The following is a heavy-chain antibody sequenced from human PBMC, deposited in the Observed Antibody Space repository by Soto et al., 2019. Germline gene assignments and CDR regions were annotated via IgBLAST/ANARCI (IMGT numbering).Heavy chain of an antibody. Sequence: SVQVSFKASGGTFSSYAISWVRQAPGQGLEWMGGIIPIFGTANYAQKFQGRVTITADESTSTAYMELSSLRSEDTAVYYCASSVVELRYWFDPWGQGTLVTVSS. CDR3: ASSVVELRYWFDP. D-gene: IGHD1-7*01. CDR1: GGTFSSYA. CDR2: IIPIFGTA. J-gene: IGHJ5*02. V-gene: IGHV1-69*13.